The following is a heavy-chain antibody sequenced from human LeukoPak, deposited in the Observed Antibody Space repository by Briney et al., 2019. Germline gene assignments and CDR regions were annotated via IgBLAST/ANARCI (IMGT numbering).Heavy chain of an antibody. J-gene: IGHJ6*03. CDR1: GYTFTSYD. CDR3: ARCFNNSLWGSYRLYYYMDV. V-gene: IGHV1-8*01. Sequence: ASVKVSCKASGYTFTSYDIHLVREATGPGLEWMGWMNHNRGNTVYAQKFQGRVTMTRNTSIVTAYMKQSSLRSGDTAVYYWARCFNNSLWGSYRLYYYMDVWGKGTTVTVSS. CDR2: MNHNRGNT. D-gene: IGHD3-16*02.